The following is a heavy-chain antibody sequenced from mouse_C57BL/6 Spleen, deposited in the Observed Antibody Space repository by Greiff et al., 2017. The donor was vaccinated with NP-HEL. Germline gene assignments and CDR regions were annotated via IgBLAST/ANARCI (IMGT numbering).Heavy chain of an antibody. V-gene: IGHV1-64*01. D-gene: IGHD3-3*01. Sequence: VQLQQSGAELAKPGASVKLSCKASGYTFTSYWMHWVKQRPGQGLEWIGMIHPNSGSTNYNEKFKSKATLTVDKSSSTAYMQLSSLTSEDSAVYYCARGGPLGGAMDYWGQGTSVTVSS. CDR2: IHPNSGST. CDR1: GYTFTSYW. CDR3: ARGGPLGGAMDY. J-gene: IGHJ4*01.